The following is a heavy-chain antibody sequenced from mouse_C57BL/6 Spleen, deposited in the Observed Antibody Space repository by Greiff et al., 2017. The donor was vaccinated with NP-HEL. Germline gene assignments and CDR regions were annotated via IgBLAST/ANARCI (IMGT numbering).Heavy chain of an antibody. D-gene: IGHD1-1*01. J-gene: IGHJ1*03. CDR1: GYTFTDYY. V-gene: IGHV1-75*01. Sequence: VQLQESGPELVKPGASVKISCKASGYTFTDYYINWVKQRPGQGLEWIGWIFPGSGSTYYNEKFKGKATLTVDKSSSTAYMLLSSLTSEDSAVYFCARGGTTVVAPTWYFDVWGTGTTVTVSS. CDR2: IFPGSGST. CDR3: ARGGTTVVAPTWYFDV.